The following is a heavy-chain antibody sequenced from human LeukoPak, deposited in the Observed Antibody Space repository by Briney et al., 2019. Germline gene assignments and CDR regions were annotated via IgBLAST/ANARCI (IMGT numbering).Heavy chain of an antibody. D-gene: IGHD3-10*01. V-gene: IGHV3-30*04. CDR1: GFPFNSYT. CDR3: ARGLIGYGSGSYFDY. J-gene: IGHJ4*02. Sequence: QSGRSLRLSCAASGFPFNSYTMSWVRQSPGQGLEWVALMSYDGSKEYYADSVKGRFTISRDNYKNTLYLQMNSLRPEDTAVYYCARGLIGYGSGSYFDYWGQGTLVPVSS. CDR2: MSYDGSKE.